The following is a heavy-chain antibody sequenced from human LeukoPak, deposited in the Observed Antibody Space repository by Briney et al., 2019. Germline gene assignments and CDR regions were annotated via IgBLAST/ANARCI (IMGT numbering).Heavy chain of an antibody. D-gene: IGHD3-10*01. CDR1: GGSISSSSYY. V-gene: IGHV4-39*07. CDR3: ARVDYYGSGTETDY. Sequence: SETLSLTCTVSGGSISSSSYYWGWIRQPPGKGLEWIGSIYYSGSTYYNPSLKSRVTISVDTSKNQFSLKLSSVTAADTAVYYCARVDYYGSGTETDYWGQGTLVTVSS. J-gene: IGHJ4*02. CDR2: IYYSGST.